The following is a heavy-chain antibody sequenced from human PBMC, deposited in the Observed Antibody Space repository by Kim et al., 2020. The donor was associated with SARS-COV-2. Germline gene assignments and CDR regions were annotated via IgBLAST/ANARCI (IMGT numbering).Heavy chain of an antibody. Sequence: DGSNKSDIDPRKGRITISGDNSKHTLDLQMNSLRAEDTAVYYCASGGFDYWGQGTLVTVSS. CDR2: DGSNK. D-gene: IGHD1-26*01. CDR3: ASGGFDY. V-gene: IGHV3-30*10. J-gene: IGHJ4*02.